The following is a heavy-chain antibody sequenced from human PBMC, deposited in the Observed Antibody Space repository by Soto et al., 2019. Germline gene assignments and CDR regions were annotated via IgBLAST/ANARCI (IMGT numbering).Heavy chain of an antibody. V-gene: IGHV4-31*03. CDR1: GGSISSGGYY. CDR2: IYYSGST. Sequence: QVQLQESGPGLVKPSQTLSLTCTVSGGSISSGGYYWSWIRQHPGKGLEWIGYIYYSGSTYYNPSLKSRVTISVDTSKNRFSLKLSSVTAADTAVYYCARSRSIAAAEYSSRDGAFDIWGQGTMVTVSS. D-gene: IGHD6-13*01. J-gene: IGHJ3*02. CDR3: ARSRSIAAAEYSSRDGAFDI.